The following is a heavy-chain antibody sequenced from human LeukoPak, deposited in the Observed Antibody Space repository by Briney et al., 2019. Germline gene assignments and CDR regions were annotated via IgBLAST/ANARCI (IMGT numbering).Heavy chain of an antibody. Sequence: SETLSLTCAVYGGSFSGYYWSWIRQPPGKGLEWIGEINHSGSTNYNPSLKSRVTISVDTSKNQFSLKLSSVTAADTAVYYCARDSNYYFDYWGQGTLVTVSS. CDR2: INHSGST. CDR3: ARDSNYYFDY. D-gene: IGHD4-11*01. J-gene: IGHJ4*02. CDR1: GGSFSGYY. V-gene: IGHV4-34*01.